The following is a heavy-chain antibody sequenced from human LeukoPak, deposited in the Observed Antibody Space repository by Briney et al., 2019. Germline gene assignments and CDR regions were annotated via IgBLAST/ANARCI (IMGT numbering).Heavy chain of an antibody. CDR1: GGTFSSYA. Sequence: SVKDSCKASGGTFSSYAISWVRQAPGQGLEWMGGIIPIFGTANYAQKFQGRVTITADESTSTAYMELSSLRSEDTAVYYCARGPPPDYYDSSGYYIFDYWGQGTLVTVSS. D-gene: IGHD3-22*01. J-gene: IGHJ4*02. CDR2: IIPIFGTA. CDR3: ARGPPPDYYDSSGYYIFDY. V-gene: IGHV1-69*13.